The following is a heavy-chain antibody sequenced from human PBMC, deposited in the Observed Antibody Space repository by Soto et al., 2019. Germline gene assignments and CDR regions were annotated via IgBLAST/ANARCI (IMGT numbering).Heavy chain of an antibody. Sequence: GGSLRLSCAASGFTFSSYAMHWVRQAPGKGLEWVAVISYDGSNKYYADSVKGRFTISRDNSKNTLYLQMNSLRAEDTAVYYCASNYGSGSYFGYYYYGMDVWGQGTTVTVSS. CDR2: ISYDGSNK. CDR1: GFTFSSYA. D-gene: IGHD3-10*01. V-gene: IGHV3-30-3*01. J-gene: IGHJ6*02. CDR3: ASNYGSGSYFGYYYYGMDV.